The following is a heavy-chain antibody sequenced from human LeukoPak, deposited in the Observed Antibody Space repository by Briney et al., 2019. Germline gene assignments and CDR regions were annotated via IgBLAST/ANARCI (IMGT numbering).Heavy chain of an antibody. D-gene: IGHD3-22*01. Sequence: SETLSLTCTVSGGSISGYYWSWIRQAPGKGLEWIGYIYDSGSSNHNPSLQSRVTISVDTSKNQFALKVRSVTAADTAVYYCARDLYYDSSHDAFDIWGQGTMVTVSS. CDR3: ARDLYYDSSHDAFDI. J-gene: IGHJ3*02. CDR2: IYDSGSS. CDR1: GGSISGYY. V-gene: IGHV4-59*12.